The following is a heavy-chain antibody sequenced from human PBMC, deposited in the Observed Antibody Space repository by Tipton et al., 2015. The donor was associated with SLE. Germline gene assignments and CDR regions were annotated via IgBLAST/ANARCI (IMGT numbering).Heavy chain of an antibody. CDR2: ISSTGIYI. CDR1: GFTFSYYN. D-gene: IGHD1-26*01. CDR3: ARELGIVGGTGYYYGMDV. Sequence: SLRLSCTASGFTFSYYNMNRVRQAPGEGLEWVSSISSTGIYIYNADSLKGRFTISRDNAKNSLYLQMNSLRAEDTAVYYCARELGIVGGTGYYYGMDVWGQGTTVTVSS. V-gene: IGHV3-21*01. J-gene: IGHJ6*02.